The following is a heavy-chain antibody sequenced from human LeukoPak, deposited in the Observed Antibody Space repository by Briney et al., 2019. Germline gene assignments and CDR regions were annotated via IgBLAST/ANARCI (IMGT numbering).Heavy chain of an antibody. CDR2: MNPNSGNK. CDR3: ARSDSSNWYYYYYMDV. D-gene: IGHD6-13*01. J-gene: IGHJ6*03. CDR1: GYTFTSYD. V-gene: IGHV1-8*01. Sequence: ASVKVSCKASGYTFTSYDINWVRQATGQGLEWMGWMNPNSGNKGYAQKFQGRVTMTRNTSISTAYMELRSLRSEDTAVYYCARSDSSNWYYYYYMDVWGKGPTVTVSS.